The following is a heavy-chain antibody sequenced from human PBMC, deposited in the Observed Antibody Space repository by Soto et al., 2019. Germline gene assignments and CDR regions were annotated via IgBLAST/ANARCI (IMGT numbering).Heavy chain of an antibody. CDR3: ARGRASGSYYLLDY. D-gene: IGHD3-10*01. CDR2: INPNSGNI. J-gene: IGHJ4*02. CDR1: GNTFTSYD. V-gene: IGHV1-8*01. Sequence: ASVKVSCKASGNTFTSYDINWVRQATGHGLEWMGRINPNSGNIGYAQKFQGRVTMTRDTAIRTAYMEVSRLRSDDTAVYYCARGRASGSYYLLDYWGQGTLVTVSS.